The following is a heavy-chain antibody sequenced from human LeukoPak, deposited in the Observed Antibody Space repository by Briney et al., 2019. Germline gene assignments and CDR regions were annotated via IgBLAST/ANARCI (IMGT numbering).Heavy chain of an antibody. CDR3: ARALLRPWFDP. CDR2: IYYSGST. J-gene: IGHJ5*02. Sequence: SETLSLTCAVYGGSFSGYYWSWIRQPPGKGLEWIGYIYYSGSTNYNPSLKSRVTISVDTSKNQFSLKLSSVTAADTAVYYCARALLRPWFDPWGQGTLVTVSS. D-gene: IGHD4-17*01. CDR1: GGSFSGYY. V-gene: IGHV4-59*01.